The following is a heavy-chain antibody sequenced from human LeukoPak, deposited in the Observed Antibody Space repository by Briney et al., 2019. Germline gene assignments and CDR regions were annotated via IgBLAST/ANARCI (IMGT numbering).Heavy chain of an antibody. CDR1: GGSISSYY. D-gene: IGHD1-1*01. V-gene: IGHV4-59*01. Sequence: SETLSLTCTVSGGSISSYYWSWIRQPPGKGLEWIGYIYYSGSTNYNPSLKSRVTISVDTSKNQFSLKLSSVTAADTAVYYCARVPGTTGDYYYYGMDVWSQGTTVTVSS. CDR3: ARVPGTTGDYYYYGMDV. J-gene: IGHJ6*02. CDR2: IYYSGST.